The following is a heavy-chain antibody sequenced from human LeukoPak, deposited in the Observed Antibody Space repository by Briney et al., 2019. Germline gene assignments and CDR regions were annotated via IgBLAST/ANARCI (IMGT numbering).Heavy chain of an antibody. CDR2: IYSGGST. D-gene: IGHD3-22*01. J-gene: IGHJ5*02. CDR3: AREGVDDSSGYYPNWFDP. V-gene: IGHV3-53*04. Sequence: GGSLRLSCAASGFTFRSYAMSWARQAPGKGLEWVSVIYSGGSTYYADSVKGRFTISRHNSKNTLYLQMNSLGAEDTAVYYCAREGVDDSSGYYPNWFDPWGQGTLVTVSS. CDR1: GFTFRSYA.